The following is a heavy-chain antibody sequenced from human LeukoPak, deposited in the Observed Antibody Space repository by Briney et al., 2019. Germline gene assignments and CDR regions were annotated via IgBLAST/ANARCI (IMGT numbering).Heavy chain of an antibody. V-gene: IGHV3-73*01. Sequence: RGGALRLSFAAYGCTFSGSAMHWVRQAAGKGREGVGGGRSKGNSYATAYAAWVKGMFTISNDASKHTAYLQMNSLTTEDTAVYYCTRLASYYDTSGSSLYYLDYWGPGTLVTASS. D-gene: IGHD3-22*01. CDR3: TRLASYYDTSGSSLYYLDY. CDR1: GCTFSGSA. CDR2: GRSKGNSYAT. J-gene: IGHJ4*02.